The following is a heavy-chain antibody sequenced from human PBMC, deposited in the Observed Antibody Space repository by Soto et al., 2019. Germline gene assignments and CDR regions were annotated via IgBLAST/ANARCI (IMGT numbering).Heavy chain of an antibody. CDR2: INHSGST. Sequence: QVQLQQWGAGLLKPSETLSLTCAVYGGSFSGDYWSWICKPPGKGLEWIGEINHSGSTNYNPSLKSRVTISVDTSKNQFSLKLSSVTAADTAVYYCASSGLRYPPDYWGQGTLVTVSS. CDR1: GGSFSGDY. J-gene: IGHJ4*02. V-gene: IGHV4-34*01. D-gene: IGHD5-12*01. CDR3: ASSGLRYPPDY.